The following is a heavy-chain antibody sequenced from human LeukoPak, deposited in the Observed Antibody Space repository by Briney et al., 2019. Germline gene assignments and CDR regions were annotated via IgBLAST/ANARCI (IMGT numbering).Heavy chain of an antibody. Sequence: ASVKVSCKASGYTFTSYGISWVRQAPGQGLEGMGWISAYDGNTNYAQKFQGRVTITSDKPTSTAYMELSSLRYEDTAVYHCARTHDSSGYYYAGGLDYWGQGTMVTVSS. CDR3: ARTHDSSGYYYAGGLDY. CDR2: ISAYDGNT. CDR1: GYTFTSYG. V-gene: IGHV1-18*01. J-gene: IGHJ4*02. D-gene: IGHD3-22*01.